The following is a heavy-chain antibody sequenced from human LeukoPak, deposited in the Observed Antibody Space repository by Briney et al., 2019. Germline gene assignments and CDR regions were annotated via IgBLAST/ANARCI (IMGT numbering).Heavy chain of an antibody. CDR2: IYYSGST. D-gene: IGHD3-22*01. Sequence: SETLSLTCTVSGGSISSYYWSWIRQPPGKGLEWIGYIYYSGSTNYNPSLKSRVTISVDTSKNQFSLKLRSVTAADTAVYYCARHYYSYYYGMDVWGQGTTVTVSS. J-gene: IGHJ6*02. CDR1: GGSISSYY. V-gene: IGHV4-59*08. CDR3: ARHYYSYYYGMDV.